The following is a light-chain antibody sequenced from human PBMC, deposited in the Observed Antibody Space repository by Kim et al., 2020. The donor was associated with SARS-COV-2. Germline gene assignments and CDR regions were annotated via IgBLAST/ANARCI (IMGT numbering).Light chain of an antibody. Sequence: SITISCTGTSSDVGGYNYVSWYQQHPGKVPKLMIFDVTNRPSGVSNRFSGSKSGNTASLTISGLQAEDEADYYCTSYTSSSTLVLFGGGTQLTVL. CDR3: TSYTSSSTLVL. CDR1: SSDVGGYNY. V-gene: IGLV2-14*03. J-gene: IGLJ2*01. CDR2: DVT.